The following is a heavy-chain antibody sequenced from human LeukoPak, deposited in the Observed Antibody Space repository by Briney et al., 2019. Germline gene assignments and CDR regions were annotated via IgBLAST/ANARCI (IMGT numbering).Heavy chain of an antibody. J-gene: IGHJ6*02. CDR2: ISETGNTI. CDR1: GFRFSSYE. V-gene: IGHV3-48*03. Sequence: GGSLRLSCAASGFRFSSYEMNWVRQAPGKGLEWVSYISETGNTIHYADSVKGRFTVSRDNTKNSLCLQMNSLRAEDTALYYCARASAPPTYYYYYGMDVWGQGTTVTVSS. CDR3: ARASAPPTYYYYYGMDV.